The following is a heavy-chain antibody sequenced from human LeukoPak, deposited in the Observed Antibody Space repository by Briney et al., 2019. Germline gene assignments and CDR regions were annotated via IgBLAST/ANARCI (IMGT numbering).Heavy chain of an antibody. Sequence: SETLSLTCTVSGDSISSGDYYWSWIRQPAGKGLEWIASIYYSGSPYYNPSLKSRVTTSVDTSKNQFSLKLSSVTAADTAVYCARDLRSGYGSGSEYYYYYYMDVWGKGTTVTVSS. V-gene: IGHV4-39*07. D-gene: IGHD3-10*01. CDR2: IYYSGSP. J-gene: IGHJ6*03. CDR1: GDSISSGDYY. CDR3: ARDLRSGYGSGSEYYYYYYMDV.